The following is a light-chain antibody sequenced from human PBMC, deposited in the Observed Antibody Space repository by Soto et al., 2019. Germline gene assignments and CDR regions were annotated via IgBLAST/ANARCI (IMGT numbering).Light chain of an antibody. CDR2: GAA. V-gene: IGKV3-15*01. CDR1: QSVFSS. CDR3: QQYHTWPA. Sequence: EIVMTQSPATLSVSPGERVTLSCSASQSVFSSLAWYQQKPGQAPRLLIYGAATRATGIPARFSGSGSGTDFTLTISSLQSEDFPVYFCQQYHTWPAFGRGTRVEIK. J-gene: IGKJ4*02.